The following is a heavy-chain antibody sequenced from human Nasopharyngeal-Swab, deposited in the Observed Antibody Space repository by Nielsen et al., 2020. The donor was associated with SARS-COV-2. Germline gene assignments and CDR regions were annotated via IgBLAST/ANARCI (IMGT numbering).Heavy chain of an antibody. CDR1: GFTFSSYG. CDR2: IWYDGSNK. D-gene: IGHD6-13*01. J-gene: IGHJ4*02. V-gene: IGHV3-33*01. Sequence: GGSLRLSCAASGFTFSSYGMHWVRQAPGKGLEWVAVIWYDGSNKYYADSVKGRFTISRDNSKNTLYLQMNSLRAEDTAVYYCARGRSSSWEDSFDYWGQGTLVTVSS. CDR3: ARGRSSSWEDSFDY.